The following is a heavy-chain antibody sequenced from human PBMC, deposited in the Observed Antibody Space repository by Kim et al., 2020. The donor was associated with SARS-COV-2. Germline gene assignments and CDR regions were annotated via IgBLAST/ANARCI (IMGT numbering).Heavy chain of an antibody. J-gene: IGHJ4*02. CDR3: ARSSYCGGDCYGY. D-gene: IGHD2-21*01. CDR2: IYYSGST. CDR1: GGSISSYY. Sequence: SETLSLTCTVSGGSISSYYWSWIRQPPGKGLEWIGYIYYSGSTNYNPSLKSRVTISVDTSKNQFSLKLSSVTAADTAVYYCARSSYCGGDCYGYWGQGTLVTVSS. V-gene: IGHV4-59*01.